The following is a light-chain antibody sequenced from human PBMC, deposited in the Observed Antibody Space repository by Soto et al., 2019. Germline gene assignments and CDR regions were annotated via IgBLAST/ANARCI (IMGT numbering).Light chain of an antibody. Sequence: EIVMTQSPATLSVSPGERATLSCRASQSVFSSLAWYQQKPGQAPRLLLYGAATRATGIPARFSGSGSGTEFTLTISSLQSEDFAVYYCQQYHNWPAFGQGTKVEIK. J-gene: IGKJ1*01. CDR2: GAA. CDR1: QSVFSS. V-gene: IGKV3-15*01. CDR3: QQYHNWPA.